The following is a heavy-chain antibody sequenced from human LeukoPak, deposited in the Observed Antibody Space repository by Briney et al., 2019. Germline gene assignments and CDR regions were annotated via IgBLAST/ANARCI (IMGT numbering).Heavy chain of an antibody. CDR2: INPNSGGT. CDR1: GYTFTDYY. Sequence: GASVKVSCKVSGYTFTDYYMHWVRQAPGQGLEWMGRINPNSGGTNYAQKFQGRVTMTRDTSISTAYMELSRLRSDDTAVYYCARVKGRAAAGLNWFDPWGQGTLVTVSS. D-gene: IGHD6-13*01. V-gene: IGHV1-2*06. CDR3: ARVKGRAAAGLNWFDP. J-gene: IGHJ5*02.